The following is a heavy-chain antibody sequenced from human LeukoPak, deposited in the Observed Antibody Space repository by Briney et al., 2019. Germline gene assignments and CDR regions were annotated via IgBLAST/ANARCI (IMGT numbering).Heavy chain of an antibody. CDR1: GFTFSSYG. Sequence: GGSLRLSCAASGFTFSSYGMHWVRQAPGKGLEWVAVIWYDGSNKYYADSVKGRFTISRDNSKNTLYLQMYSLRAEDTAVYYCARDLYDSSGYYSLYYYYGMDVWGQGTTVTVSS. CDR2: IWYDGSNK. CDR3: ARDLYDSSGYYSLYYYYGMDV. V-gene: IGHV3-33*01. D-gene: IGHD3-22*01. J-gene: IGHJ6*02.